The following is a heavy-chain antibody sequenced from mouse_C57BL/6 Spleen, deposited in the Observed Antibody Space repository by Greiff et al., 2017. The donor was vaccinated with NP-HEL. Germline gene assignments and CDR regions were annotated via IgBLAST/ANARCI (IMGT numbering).Heavy chain of an antibody. CDR2: ILPGSGST. CDR1: GYTFTGYW. D-gene: IGHD1-1*01. V-gene: IGHV1-9*01. Sequence: VQLQQSGAELMKPGASVKLSCKATGYTFTGYWIEWVKQRPGHGLEWIGEILPGSGSTNYNEKFKGKATFTADTSSNTAYMQLSSLTTEDSAIYYCARFLHYYGSSYDAMDYWGQGTSVTVSS. CDR3: ARFLHYYGSSYDAMDY. J-gene: IGHJ4*01.